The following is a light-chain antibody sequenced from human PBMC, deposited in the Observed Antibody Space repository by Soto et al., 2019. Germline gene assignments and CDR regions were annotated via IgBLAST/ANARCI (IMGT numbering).Light chain of an antibody. CDR2: AVS. J-gene: IGKJ2*03. Sequence: DIQLTQSPSSLSASVGDTVSITCRASRSVSRYLNWYQQKSGEAPKLLIYAVSTLQSGVPSRFSGSGSGTAFTLTLNGLQPEDFATFYCQQTYTNIYSFGQGSKVEMK. CDR3: QQTYTNIYS. CDR1: RSVSRY. V-gene: IGKV1-39*01.